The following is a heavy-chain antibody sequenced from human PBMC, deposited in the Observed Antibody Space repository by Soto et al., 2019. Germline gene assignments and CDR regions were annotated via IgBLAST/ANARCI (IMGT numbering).Heavy chain of an antibody. J-gene: IGHJ6*02. CDR2: IYPGDSDT. D-gene: IGHD4-17*01. CDR1: GYSFTSYW. CDR3: ARVDNGDYLDYYYYGMDV. Sequence: GESLKISCKGSGYSFTSYWIGWVRQMPGKGLEWMGIIYPGDSDTRYSPSFQGQVTISADKSISTAYLQWSSLKASDTAMYYCARVDNGDYLDYYYYGMDVWGQGTTVTGSS. V-gene: IGHV5-51*01.